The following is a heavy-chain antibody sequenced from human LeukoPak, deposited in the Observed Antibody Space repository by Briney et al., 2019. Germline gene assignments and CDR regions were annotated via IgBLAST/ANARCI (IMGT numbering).Heavy chain of an antibody. V-gene: IGHV3-23*01. D-gene: IGHD1-26*01. J-gene: IGHJ4*02. CDR2: ISGSGGST. Sequence: GGSLRLSCAASGFTFSNHWMHWVRHAPGRGLEWVSAISGSGGSTYYADSVKGRFTISRDNSKNTLYLQMNSLRAEDTAVYYCARVGASFDYWGQGTLVTVSS. CDR1: GFTFSNHW. CDR3: ARVGASFDY.